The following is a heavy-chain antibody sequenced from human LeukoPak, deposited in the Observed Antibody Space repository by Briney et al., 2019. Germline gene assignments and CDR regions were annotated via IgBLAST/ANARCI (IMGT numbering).Heavy chain of an antibody. CDR3: ATDGGIAVAGMNY. J-gene: IGHJ4*02. CDR1: GYTFTDYY. V-gene: IGHV1-69-2*01. D-gene: IGHD6-19*01. CDR2: VDPEDGAT. Sequence: ASVKVSCKASGYTFTDYYMHWVQQAPGKGLEWMGRVDPEDGATIYAEKFQGRVTITADTSTDTAYMELSSLRSEDTAVYYCATDGGIAVAGMNYWGQGTLVTVSS.